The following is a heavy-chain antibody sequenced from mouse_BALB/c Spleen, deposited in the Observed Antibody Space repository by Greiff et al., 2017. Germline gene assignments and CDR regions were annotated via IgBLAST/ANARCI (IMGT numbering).Heavy chain of an antibody. CDR2: IWAGGST. Sequence: QVQLKESGPGLVAPSQSLSITCTVSGFSLTSYGVHWVRQPPGKGLEWLGVIWAGGSTNYNSALMSRLSISKDNSKSQVFLKMNSLQTDDTAMYYCARVGWLLPYYYAMDYWGQGTSVTVSS. V-gene: IGHV2-9*02. CDR1: GFSLTSYG. D-gene: IGHD2-3*01. J-gene: IGHJ4*01. CDR3: ARVGWLLPYYYAMDY.